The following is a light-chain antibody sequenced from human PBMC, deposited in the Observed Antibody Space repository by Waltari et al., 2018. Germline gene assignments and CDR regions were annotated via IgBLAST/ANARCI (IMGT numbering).Light chain of an antibody. CDR2: DVT. V-gene: IGLV2-23*02. Sequence: QSALTQPASVSGSPGQPITIPCTGTASDVGSYNLVTWYQQHPGKAPKLIIYDVTKRPSGVSNRFSGSKSGTTASLTISGLQAEDEADYYCCSYAGSSTLWVFGGGTKLTVL. CDR3: CSYAGSSTLWV. CDR1: ASDVGSYNL. J-gene: IGLJ3*02.